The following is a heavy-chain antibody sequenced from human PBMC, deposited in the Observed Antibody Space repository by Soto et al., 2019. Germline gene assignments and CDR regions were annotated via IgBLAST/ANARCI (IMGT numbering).Heavy chain of an antibody. Sequence: PXGSLGLSFAASGFTFSSYGMHGVRQAPGKGLEWVAVISYDGSNKYYADSVKGRFTISRDNSKNTLYLQMNSLRAEDTAVYYCAKEGLQHYYYGMDVWGQGTTVTVSS. J-gene: IGHJ6*02. CDR2: ISYDGSNK. CDR1: GFTFSSYG. CDR3: AKEGLQHYYYGMDV. D-gene: IGHD4-4*01. V-gene: IGHV3-30*18.